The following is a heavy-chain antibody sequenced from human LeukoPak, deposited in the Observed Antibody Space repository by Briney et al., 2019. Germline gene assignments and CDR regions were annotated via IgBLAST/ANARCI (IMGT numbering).Heavy chain of an antibody. CDR3: ARRVISEFSIDKGNWLDP. J-gene: IGHJ5*02. CDR1: GDSISNYY. CDR2: ILSSGST. D-gene: IGHD3-3*02. V-gene: IGHV4-4*09. Sequence: SETLSLTCAVSGDSISNYYWNWIRQSPGKGLEWIGYILSSGSTHHNPSLASRISLSMDPSKNQFSLKLSSVTAADTAVYYCARRVISEFSIDKGNWLDPWGQGTLVTVSS.